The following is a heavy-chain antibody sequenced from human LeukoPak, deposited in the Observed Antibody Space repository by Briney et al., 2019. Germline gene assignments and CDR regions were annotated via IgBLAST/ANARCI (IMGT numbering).Heavy chain of an antibody. CDR1: GGSISSYY. D-gene: IGHD2-2*01. J-gene: IGHJ4*02. Sequence: SETLSLTCTVSGGSISSYYWSWIRQPPGKGLEWIGCIYYSGSTNYNPSLKSRVTISVDTSKNQFSLKLSSVTAADTAVCYCARDRPISGAVPAASRYYFDYWGQGTLVTVSS. V-gene: IGHV4-59*01. CDR3: ARDRPISGAVPAASRYYFDY. CDR2: IYYSGST.